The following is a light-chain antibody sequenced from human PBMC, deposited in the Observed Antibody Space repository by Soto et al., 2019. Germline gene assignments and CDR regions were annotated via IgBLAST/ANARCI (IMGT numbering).Light chain of an antibody. J-gene: IGKJ2*01. CDR2: AAS. Sequence: EMTQSPSSLSASVGDRVTITCRASQSISDNVNWYQFQPGKAPKLLIYAASSLQTVVPSRFSGSGSGTDFALIISSLQPEDSATYYCQQSYGTPYTFGLGTKVEIK. V-gene: IGKV1-39*01. CDR3: QQSYGTPYT. CDR1: QSISDN.